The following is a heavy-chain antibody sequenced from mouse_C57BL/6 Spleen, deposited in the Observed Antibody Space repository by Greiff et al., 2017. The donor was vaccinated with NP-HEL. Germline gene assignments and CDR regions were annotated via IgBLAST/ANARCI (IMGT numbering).Heavy chain of an antibody. Sequence: VKLMESGAELVKPGASVKISCKASGYAFSSYWMNWVKQRPGKGLEWIGQIYPGDGDTNYNGKFKGKATLTADKSSSTAYMQLSSLTSEDSAVYFCARPQDYGSSYWYFDVWGTGTTVTVSS. J-gene: IGHJ1*03. CDR2: IYPGDGDT. D-gene: IGHD1-1*01. CDR3: ARPQDYGSSYWYFDV. V-gene: IGHV1-80*01. CDR1: GYAFSSYW.